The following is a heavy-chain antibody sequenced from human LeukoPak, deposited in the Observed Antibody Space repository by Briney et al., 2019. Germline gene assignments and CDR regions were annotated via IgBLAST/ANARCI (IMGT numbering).Heavy chain of an antibody. D-gene: IGHD6-19*01. CDR1: GGSISTYY. Sequence: SETLSLTCTVSGGSISTYYWSWIRQPPGKGLEWIGYIYYGGSTNYNPSLKSRVTISVDTSKNQFSLKLSSVTAADTAVYYCARDGRIAVAGFYYYYGMDVWGQGTTVTVSS. J-gene: IGHJ6*02. V-gene: IGHV4-59*01. CDR3: ARDGRIAVAGFYYYYGMDV. CDR2: IYYGGST.